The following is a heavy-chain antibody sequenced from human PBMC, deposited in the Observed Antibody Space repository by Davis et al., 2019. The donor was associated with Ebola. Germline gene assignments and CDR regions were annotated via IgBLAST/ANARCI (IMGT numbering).Heavy chain of an antibody. D-gene: IGHD3-16*01. CDR1: GFAVSSNY. CDR2: LYSSGST. Sequence: GSLKISCAASGFAVSSNYMIWVRQAPGKGLEWVSLLYSSGSTFYADSVKGRFIISRDNYENTLYLQMNSLRVEDTAVYYCARDLRRLGGYGVDVWGKETTVTVSS. CDR3: ARDLRRLGGYGVDV. V-gene: IGHV3-53*01. J-gene: IGHJ6*04.